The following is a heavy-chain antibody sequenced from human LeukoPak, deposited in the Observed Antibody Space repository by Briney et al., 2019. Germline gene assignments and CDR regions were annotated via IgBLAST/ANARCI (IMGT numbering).Heavy chain of an antibody. CDR1: GFTFSSYA. CDR2: ISYDGSNK. V-gene: IGHV3-30*04. J-gene: IGHJ1*01. CDR3: ARDQYYYDSSGYYYVGYFQH. Sequence: GGSLRLSCAASGFTFSSYAMHWVRQAPGKGLEWVAVISYDGSNKYYADSVKGRFTISRDNSKNTLYLQMNSLRAEDTAVYYCARDQYYYDSSGYYYVGYFQHWGQGTLVTVSS. D-gene: IGHD3-22*01.